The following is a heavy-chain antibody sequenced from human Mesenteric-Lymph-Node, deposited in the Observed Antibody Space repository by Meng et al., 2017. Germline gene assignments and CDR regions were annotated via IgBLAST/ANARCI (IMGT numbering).Heavy chain of an antibody. D-gene: IGHD4-17*01. J-gene: IGHJ4*02. Sequence: GESLKISCAASGFTFSSYWMHWVRQAPGKGLVWVSRINSDGSSTSYADSVKGRFTISRDNAKNTLYLQMNSLRAEDTAVYYCAKDPGYGDYRAEGNFDYWGQGTLVTVSS. CDR1: GFTFSSYW. CDR3: AKDPGYGDYRAEGNFDY. CDR2: INSDGSST. V-gene: IGHV3-74*01.